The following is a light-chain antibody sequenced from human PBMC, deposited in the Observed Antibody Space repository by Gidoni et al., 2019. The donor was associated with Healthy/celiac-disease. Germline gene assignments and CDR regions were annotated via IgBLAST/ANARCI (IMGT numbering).Light chain of an antibody. J-gene: IGKJ5*01. V-gene: IGKV3-11*01. CDR1: QLVSSY. CDR3: QQRSNWAIT. Sequence: EIVLTQSPATLSLSPGDRATLSCRASQLVSSYLAWYQQKPGQAPRLLIYDASNRSPGIPARFSGSGSGTDFTLTSSSLEPEDFAVYYCQQRSNWAITFGQGTRLEIK. CDR2: DAS.